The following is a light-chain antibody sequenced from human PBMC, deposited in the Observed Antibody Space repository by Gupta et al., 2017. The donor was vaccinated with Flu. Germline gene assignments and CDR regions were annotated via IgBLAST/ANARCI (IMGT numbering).Light chain of an antibody. CDR3: QQDETTPLT. CDR1: QAIGTW. J-gene: IGKJ3*01. Sequence: DIQMTQSPSSLSASIGDRITITCRASQAIGTWLAWYHQRPGIAPKSLVYAASSLQSGVPSRFSGSGSGIDFTLTISSLQPEDFGAYYCQQDETTPLTFGHGTKVDIK. CDR2: AAS. V-gene: IGKV1D-16*01.